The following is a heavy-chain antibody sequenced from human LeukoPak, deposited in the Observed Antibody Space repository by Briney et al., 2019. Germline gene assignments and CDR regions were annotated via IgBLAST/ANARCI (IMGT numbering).Heavy chain of an antibody. V-gene: IGHV3-7*01. Sequence: PGGSRRLSCAAYGFTFTNYWLTWVRQAPGKGLEWVANINQDGGTEYYVDSMKGRFTISRDNAKNLVYLQINSPRAEDTAVYFCARHTLWRFDYWGQGALVTVSS. CDR3: ARHTLWRFDY. CDR1: GFTFTNYW. J-gene: IGHJ4*02. CDR2: INQDGGTE. D-gene: IGHD1-1*01.